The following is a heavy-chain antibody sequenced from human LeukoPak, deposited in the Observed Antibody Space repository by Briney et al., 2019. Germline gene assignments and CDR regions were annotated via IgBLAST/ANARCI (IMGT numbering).Heavy chain of an antibody. CDR3: ARPGCGGNCYYRMDV. CDR1: GFTLGAYW. V-gene: IGHV3-23*01. J-gene: IGHJ6*03. D-gene: IGHD2-21*01. Sequence: GGSLRLSCTVSGFTLGAYWMSWVRQAPGKGLEWVPAVSDSGTRTFYADSVKGRFAISRDNSRNTLFLQMNSLRADDTAVYYCARPGCGGNCYYRMDVWGKGTTVTVSS. CDR2: VSDSGTRT.